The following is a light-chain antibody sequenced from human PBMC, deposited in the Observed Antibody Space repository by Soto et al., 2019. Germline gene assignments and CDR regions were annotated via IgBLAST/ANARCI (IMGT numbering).Light chain of an antibody. CDR2: GAS. CDR1: QSVRRY. V-gene: IGKV3-15*01. J-gene: IGKJ1*01. Sequence: EIVLTQSPATLSLSPGERATLSCRASQSVRRYLAWYQQKPGQAPRLLIYGASTRATGIPARFSGSGSGTDFTLTISSLQSEDFAVYYCQQYNNWPPWTFGQGTKVDIK. CDR3: QQYNNWPPWT.